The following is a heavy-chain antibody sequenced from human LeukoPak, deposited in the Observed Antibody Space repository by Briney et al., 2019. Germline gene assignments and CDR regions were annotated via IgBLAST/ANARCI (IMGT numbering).Heavy chain of an antibody. Sequence: PGGSLRLSCAASGFTFSSYTMNWARQAPGKGLEWVSIIYSGGSTFYADSVKGRFTISRDNSKNTLYLQMNSLRAEDTAVYYCARGGSYLSAFDIWGQGTMVTVSS. CDR3: ARGGSYLSAFDI. D-gene: IGHD1-26*01. J-gene: IGHJ3*02. V-gene: IGHV3-53*01. CDR2: IYSGGST. CDR1: GFTFSSYT.